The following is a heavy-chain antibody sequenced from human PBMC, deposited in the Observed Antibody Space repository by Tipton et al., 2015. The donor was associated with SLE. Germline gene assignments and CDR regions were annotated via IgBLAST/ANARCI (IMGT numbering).Heavy chain of an antibody. J-gene: IGHJ4*02. D-gene: IGHD6-13*01. CDR2: VYTTGVT. V-gene: IGHV4-61*02. CDR1: GGSSSSTSYY. CDR3: ARQGSPTGFDY. Sequence: TLSLTCSVSGGSSSSTSYYCNWIRQPAGKGLEWVGRVYTTGVTNYNPSLKSRVTMSVDTSKKQFSLRLTSVTAADTAVYYCARQGSPTGFDYWGQGTLATVSS.